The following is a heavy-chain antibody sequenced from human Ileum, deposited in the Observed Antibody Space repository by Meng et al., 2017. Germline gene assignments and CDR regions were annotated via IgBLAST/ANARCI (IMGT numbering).Heavy chain of an antibody. CDR2: VYHSGST. CDR3: ARGGLTLERRPLDY. D-gene: IGHD1-1*01. J-gene: IGHJ4*02. Sequence: QVQLPESGPGVRMPSGTLSLTCAVSGDSLTNTHWWNWVRQPPGKGLEWIGEVYHSGSTNYNPSLQSRVTISIDKSKNQFSLNLTSVTVADTAVYYCARGGLTLERRPLDYWGQGTLVTVFS. CDR1: GDSLTNTHW. V-gene: IGHV4-4*02.